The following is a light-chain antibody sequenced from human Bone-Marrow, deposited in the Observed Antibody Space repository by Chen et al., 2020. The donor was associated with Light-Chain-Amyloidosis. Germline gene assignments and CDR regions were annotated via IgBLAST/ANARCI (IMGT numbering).Light chain of an antibody. J-gene: IGLJ1*01. CDR2: EVT. CDR1: SSDVGGDNH. Sequence: QSDLTQPASVSGSPGQSITISCTGTSSDVGGDNHVSLYQQHPDKAPKLMIYEVTNRPSWVPDRFSGSKSDNTSSLTISGLQTEDEADYFCSSYTITNTLVFGSGTRVTVL. V-gene: IGLV2-14*01. CDR3: SSYTITNTLV.